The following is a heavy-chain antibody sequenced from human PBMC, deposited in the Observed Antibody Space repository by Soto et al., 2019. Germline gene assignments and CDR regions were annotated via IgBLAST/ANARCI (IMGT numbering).Heavy chain of an antibody. CDR3: AKERRWYYYGMDV. V-gene: IGHV3-23*01. CDR2: MSGSGSGT. CDR1: GFRFSTYD. J-gene: IGHJ6*02. D-gene: IGHD2-15*01. Sequence: PGGSLRLSCAASGFRFSTYDMSWVRQAPGKGLEWVSVMSGSGSGTYYADSVKGRFTISRDNSKNTLYLQMNSLRAEDTAVCYCAKERRWYYYGMDVWGQGTTVTVSS.